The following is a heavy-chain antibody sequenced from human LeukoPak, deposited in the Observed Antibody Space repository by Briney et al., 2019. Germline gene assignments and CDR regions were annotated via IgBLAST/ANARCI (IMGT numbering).Heavy chain of an antibody. Sequence: GGSLRLSCAASGFTFSSHAMSWVRQAPGKGLEWVSAISGSGGSTYYADSVKGRFTISRDNSKNTLYLQMNSLRAEDTAVYYCAKDYLYYDSSGHDYWGQGTLVTVSS. CDR2: ISGSGGST. J-gene: IGHJ4*02. CDR3: AKDYLYYDSSGHDY. CDR1: GFTFSSHA. D-gene: IGHD3-22*01. V-gene: IGHV3-23*01.